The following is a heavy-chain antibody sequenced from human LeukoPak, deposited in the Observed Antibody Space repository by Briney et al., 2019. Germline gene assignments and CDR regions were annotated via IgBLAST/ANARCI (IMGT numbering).Heavy chain of an antibody. CDR1: GFTFDDYA. D-gene: IGHD3-3*01. J-gene: IGHJ4*02. Sequence: GGSLRLSCAASGFTFDDYAMHWVRQAPGKGLEWVSGISWNSGSIGYADSVKGRFTISRDNAKNSLYLQMNSLRAEDTALYYCAKDRGCYDFWSGPDYWGQGTLVTVSS. V-gene: IGHV3-9*01. CDR3: AKDRGCYDFWSGPDY. CDR2: ISWNSGSI.